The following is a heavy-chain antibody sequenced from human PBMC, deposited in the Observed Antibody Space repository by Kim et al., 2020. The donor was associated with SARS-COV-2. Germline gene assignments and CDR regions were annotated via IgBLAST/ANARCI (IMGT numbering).Heavy chain of an antibody. Sequence: GGSLRLSCAASGFTFSNAWMSWVRQAPGKGLEWVGRIKSKTDGGTTDYAAPVKGRFTISRDDSKNTLYLQMNSLKTEDTAVYYCTTEGSGWSLYYYYGMDVWGQGTTVTVSS. V-gene: IGHV3-15*01. J-gene: IGHJ6*02. CDR3: TTEGSGWSLYYYYGMDV. D-gene: IGHD6-19*01. CDR1: GFTFSNAW. CDR2: IKSKTDGGTT.